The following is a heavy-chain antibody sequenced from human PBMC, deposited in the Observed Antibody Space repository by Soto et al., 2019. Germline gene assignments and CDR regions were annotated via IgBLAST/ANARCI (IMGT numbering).Heavy chain of an antibody. J-gene: IGHJ6*02. CDR3: ARMATISVTPYGMDV. CDR2: INAGNGNR. V-gene: IGHV1-3*01. CDR1: GYTFTSYA. D-gene: IGHD5-12*01. Sequence: ASVKVSCKASGYTFTSYAMHWVRQAPGQRLEWMGWINAGNGNRKYSQKFQGRVTITRDTSASTAYMELSSLRSEDTAVYYCARMATISVTPYGMDVWGQGTTVTVSS.